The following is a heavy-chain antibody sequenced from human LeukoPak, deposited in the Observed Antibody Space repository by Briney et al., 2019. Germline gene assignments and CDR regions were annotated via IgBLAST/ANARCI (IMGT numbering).Heavy chain of an antibody. CDR3: ARGLAARRRYNWFDP. J-gene: IGHJ5*02. CDR1: GGSISSSSYF. D-gene: IGHD6-6*01. Sequence: KTSETLSLTCTVSGGSISSSSYFWVWIRQPPGKGLEWIGSIYYSGSTYYNPSLKSLFTISVDTSKNPFSLKLSSVTAADTAVYYCARGLAARRRYNWFDPWGQGTLVTVSS. CDR2: IYYSGST. V-gene: IGHV4-39*01.